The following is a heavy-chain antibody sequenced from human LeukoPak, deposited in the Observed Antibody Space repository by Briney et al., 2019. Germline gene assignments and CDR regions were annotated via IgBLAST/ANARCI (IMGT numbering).Heavy chain of an antibody. D-gene: IGHD6-19*01. Sequence: PGGSLRLSCAASGLTFSSYGMSWVRQAPGKGLEWVAFIRYDGSNKYYADSVKGRFTISRDNSKNTLYLQMNSLRAEDTAVYYCANIIAVADRGQGTLVTVSS. CDR2: IRYDGSNK. J-gene: IGHJ4*02. V-gene: IGHV3-30*02. CDR3: ANIIAVAD. CDR1: GLTFSSYG.